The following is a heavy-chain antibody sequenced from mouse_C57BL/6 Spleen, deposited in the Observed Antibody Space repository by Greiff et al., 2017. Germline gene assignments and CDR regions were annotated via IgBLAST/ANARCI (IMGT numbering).Heavy chain of an antibody. CDR3: ARGTGTRDYFDY. D-gene: IGHD4-1*01. V-gene: IGHV1-22*01. Sequence: EVKVVESGPELVKPGASVKMSCKASGYTFTDYNMHWVKQSHGKSLEWIGYINPNNGGTSYNQKFKGKATLTVNKSSSTAYMEIRSLTSEDSAVYYCARGTGTRDYFDYWGQGTTLTVSS. CDR1: GYTFTDYN. CDR2: INPNNGGT. J-gene: IGHJ2*01.